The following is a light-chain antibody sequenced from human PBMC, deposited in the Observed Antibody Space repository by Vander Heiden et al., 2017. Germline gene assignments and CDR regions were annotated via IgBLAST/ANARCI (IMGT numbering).Light chain of an antibody. J-gene: IGKJ5*01. CDR1: QSVSSY. Sequence: EFVLTQSPATLSLSPGERAALSCRASQSVSSYLAWYQQKPGQAPRLLIYDASNRATGIPARFSGSGSGTDFTLTISSLEPEDFAVYYCQQRRNWPVPFGQETRMGIK. CDR3: QQRRNWPVP. V-gene: IGKV3-11*01. CDR2: DAS.